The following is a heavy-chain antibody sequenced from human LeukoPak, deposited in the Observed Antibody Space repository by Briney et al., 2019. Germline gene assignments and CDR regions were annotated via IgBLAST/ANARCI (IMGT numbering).Heavy chain of an antibody. J-gene: IGHJ4*02. CDR2: INGDGRRT. V-gene: IGHV3-74*01. Sequence: GGSLRLSCAGSGFTFSNYWMHWVRQVPGKWLVWVSRINGDGRRTTYADSVKGRFTISRDNAQDTLYLQMNSLRAEDTAVYYCARDPDSGGWSFEDYWGQGALVTVSS. D-gene: IGHD6-19*01. CDR3: ARDPDSGGWSFEDY. CDR1: GFTFSNYW.